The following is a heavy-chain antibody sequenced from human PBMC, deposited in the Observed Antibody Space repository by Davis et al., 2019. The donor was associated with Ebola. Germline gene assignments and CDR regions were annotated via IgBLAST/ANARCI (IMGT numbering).Heavy chain of an antibody. D-gene: IGHD2-2*01. Sequence: HLSETLSLTCTVSDASISGHFWNWFRQPPGKGLEWIGYIAYTGNTIYNPSLKSRVTISGDTSKKQFSLRLSSVTAADTAVYYCARGGLVPAALYLWGQGTMVTVSS. CDR1: DASISGHF. V-gene: IGHV4-59*11. CDR2: IAYTGNT. J-gene: IGHJ3*01. CDR3: ARGGLVPAALYL.